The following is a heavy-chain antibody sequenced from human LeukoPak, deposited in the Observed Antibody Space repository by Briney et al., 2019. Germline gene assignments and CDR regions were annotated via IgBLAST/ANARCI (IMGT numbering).Heavy chain of an antibody. Sequence: PGGSLRLSCAASGFTFSAYSMNWVRQAPGKGLEWVAVISYDGSNKYYADSVKGRFTISRDNSKNTLYLQMNSLRAEDTAVYYCAKEAWFDPWGQGTLVTVSS. CDR3: AKEAWFDP. CDR2: ISYDGSNK. V-gene: IGHV3-30*18. J-gene: IGHJ5*02. CDR1: GFTFSAYS.